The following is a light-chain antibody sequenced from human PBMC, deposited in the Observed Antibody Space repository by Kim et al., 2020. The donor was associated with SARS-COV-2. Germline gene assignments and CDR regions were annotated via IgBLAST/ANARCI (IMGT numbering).Light chain of an antibody. V-gene: IGLV3-19*01. CDR1: SLRSYY. CDR3: NSRDSNGNVV. J-gene: IGLJ2*01. Sequence: SSELTQDPAVSVALGQTVRITCQGDSLRSYYATWYQQKPGQAPILVIYGKNNRPSGIPDRFSGSSSGNTASLTITVTQAGDEAAYYCNSRDSNGNVVFGG. CDR2: GKN.